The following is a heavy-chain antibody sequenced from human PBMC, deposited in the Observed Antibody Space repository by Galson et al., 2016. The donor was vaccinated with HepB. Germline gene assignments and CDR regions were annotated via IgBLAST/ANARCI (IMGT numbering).Heavy chain of an antibody. D-gene: IGHD7-27*01. CDR3: VKDKASMGWGWFDP. CDR2: ISAANNNT. CDR1: GYIFTNFA. Sequence: SVKVSCKASGYIFTNFAIHWVRQAPGQRLEWMGWISAANNNTKYLEKLQGRVTITRDTSANTAYMELSSLRSEDTAIYYCVKDKASMGWGWFDPWGQGTLVTVSS. J-gene: IGHJ5*02. V-gene: IGHV1-3*01.